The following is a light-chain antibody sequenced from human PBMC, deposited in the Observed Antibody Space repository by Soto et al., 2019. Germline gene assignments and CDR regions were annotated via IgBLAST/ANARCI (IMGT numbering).Light chain of an antibody. CDR3: HQYDYWPFT. CDR1: QSVSTN. V-gene: IGKV3D-15*01. CDR2: GAS. J-gene: IGKJ4*01. Sequence: EIVMTQSPTTLSVSPGERATLSCRASQSVSTNLAWYQQKPGQVPSLLIYGASSRATGIPARFSGSGSGTEFTLTVSSLQSEDFALYFCHQYDYWPFTFGGGTKVDIK.